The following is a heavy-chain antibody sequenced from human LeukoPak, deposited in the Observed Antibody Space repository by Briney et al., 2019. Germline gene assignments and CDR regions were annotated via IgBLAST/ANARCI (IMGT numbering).Heavy chain of an antibody. Sequence: SETLSLTCTVSGGSISSGGYYWSWIRQHPGKGLEWIGYIYYSGSTYYNPSLKSRVTISVDTSKNQFSLKLSSVTAADTAVYYCARQGDYYDSSGYPETEAFDIWGQGTMVTVSS. D-gene: IGHD3-22*01. J-gene: IGHJ3*02. CDR2: IYYSGST. CDR3: ARQGDYYDSSGYPETEAFDI. V-gene: IGHV4-39*01. CDR1: GGSISSGGYY.